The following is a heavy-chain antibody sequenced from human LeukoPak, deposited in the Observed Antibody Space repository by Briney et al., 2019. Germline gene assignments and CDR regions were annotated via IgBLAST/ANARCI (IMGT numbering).Heavy chain of an antibody. CDR1: GFSFSDYT. CDR3: ARQQKYAFDY. V-gene: IGHV3-48*02. J-gene: IGHJ4*02. D-gene: IGHD2-2*01. Sequence: GGSLRLSCATSGFSFSDYTMNCVRQAPGKGLEWVSNIRTSAEGANYAYYADSVKGRVTISRDDAKNTLYLHMNSLRDDDTAVYHCARQQKYAFDYWGQGILVTVS. CDR2: IRTSAEGANYA.